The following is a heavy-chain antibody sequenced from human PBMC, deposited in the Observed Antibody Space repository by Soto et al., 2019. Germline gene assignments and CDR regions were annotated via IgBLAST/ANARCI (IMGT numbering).Heavy chain of an antibody. CDR3: ARDFPFYYGMDV. D-gene: IGHD3-16*01. J-gene: IGHJ6*02. V-gene: IGHV3-7*01. CDR1: GFTFRSSW. CDR2: IKQDGGER. Sequence: GSLRLSCAASGFTFRSSWMGWVRQAPGKGLEWVANIKQDGGERDYLDSVKGRFTISRDNAETSLFLQMNSLRAEDTAVYYCARDFPFYYGMDVWGQGTTVTVSS.